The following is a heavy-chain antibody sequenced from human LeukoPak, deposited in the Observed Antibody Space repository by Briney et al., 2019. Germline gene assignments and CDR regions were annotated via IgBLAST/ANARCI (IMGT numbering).Heavy chain of an antibody. CDR2: IIPILGIA. V-gene: IGHV1-69*04. CDR3: ARYSYGLDFDY. J-gene: IGHJ4*02. Sequence: ASVKVSCRAPGGTFSSYAISWVRQAPGQGLEWMGRIIPILGIANYAQKFQGRVTITADKSTSTAYMELSSLRSEDTAVYYCARYSYGLDFDYWGQGTLVTVSS. CDR1: GGTFSSYA. D-gene: IGHD5-18*01.